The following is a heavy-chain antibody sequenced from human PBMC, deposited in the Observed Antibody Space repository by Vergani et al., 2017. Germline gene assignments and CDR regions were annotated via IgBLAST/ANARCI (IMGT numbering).Heavy chain of an antibody. J-gene: IGHJ2*01. CDR3: VKDIAASGNYWYFDL. D-gene: IGHD6-13*01. CDR1: GFTFDDYA. V-gene: IGHV3-9*01. Sequence: EVQLVESGGGLVQPGRSLRLSCAASGFTFDDYAMHWVRQAPGKGLEGVSGINWNSDSIAYPDSVKGRFTISRDNAKNSLYLQMNSLRAEDTALYYCVKDIAASGNYWYFDLWGRGTLVTVSS. CDR2: INWNSDSI.